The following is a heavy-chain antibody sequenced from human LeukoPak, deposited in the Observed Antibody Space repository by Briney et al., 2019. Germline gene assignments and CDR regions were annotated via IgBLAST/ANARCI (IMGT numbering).Heavy chain of an antibody. D-gene: IGHD3-22*01. V-gene: IGHV4-59*01. CDR1: GGYISSYY. Sequence: SGTLSLTCTVSGGYISSYYWSWIRQPPGKGLEWIGCIYYSGSSDYNPSLKSRVTISVDTSTKQFSLRLRSVTAADTAIYYCARGPYFTNHYDSSGYAYYFDSWGQGTLVTVSS. CDR3: ARGPYFTNHYDSSGYAYYFDS. J-gene: IGHJ4*02. CDR2: IYYSGSS.